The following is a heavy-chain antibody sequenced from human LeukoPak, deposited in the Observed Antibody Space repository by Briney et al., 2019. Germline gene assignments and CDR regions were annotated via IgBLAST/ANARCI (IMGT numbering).Heavy chain of an antibody. Sequence: GGSLRLSCAASGFTFSNYAMNWVRQAPGKGLEWVSYISSSGSTIYYADSVKGRFTISRDNAKNSLYLQMNSLRAEDAAVYYCAELGITMIGGVWGKGTTVTISS. J-gene: IGHJ6*04. D-gene: IGHD3-10*02. CDR3: AELGITMIGGV. V-gene: IGHV3-48*03. CDR1: GFTFSNYA. CDR2: ISSSGSTI.